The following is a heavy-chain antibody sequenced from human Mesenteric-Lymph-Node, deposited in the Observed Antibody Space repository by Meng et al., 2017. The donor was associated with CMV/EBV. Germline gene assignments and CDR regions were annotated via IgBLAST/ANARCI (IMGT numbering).Heavy chain of an antibody. D-gene: IGHD3-16*01. CDR3: VWGGWFFNS. Sequence: LSCAASGLIFNKYYMSWVRQAPGKGLEWVANIKEDGSEKNYVDSVKGRFTISRDNGKNSLYLQMDSLRAEDTAVYYCVWGGWFFNSWGQGTLVTVSS. V-gene: IGHV3-7*01. CDR1: GLIFNKYY. CDR2: IKEDGSEK. J-gene: IGHJ5*02.